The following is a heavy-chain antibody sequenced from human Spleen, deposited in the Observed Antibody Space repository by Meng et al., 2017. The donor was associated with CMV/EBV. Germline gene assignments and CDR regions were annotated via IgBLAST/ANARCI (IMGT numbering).Heavy chain of an antibody. J-gene: IGHJ4*02. Sequence: GESLKISCAASGFNFANYAMTWVRQAPGKGLEWVSTITPGVRTHYADSVKGRFTISRDISKDILYLQMHSLRAEDTAAYYCAKDHVAVTGIGPLFDSWGQGTLVTVSS. CDR1: GFNFANYA. CDR3: AKDHVAVTGIGPLFDS. V-gene: IGHV3-23*01. D-gene: IGHD6-19*01. CDR2: ITPGVRT.